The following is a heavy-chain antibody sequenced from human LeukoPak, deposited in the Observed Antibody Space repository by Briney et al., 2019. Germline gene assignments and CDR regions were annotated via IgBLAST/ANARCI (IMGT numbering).Heavy chain of an antibody. CDR3: ARDPLIAVAGTMNYYGMDV. CDR1: GGSFSGHY. V-gene: IGHV4-34*01. D-gene: IGHD6-19*01. J-gene: IGHJ6*04. Sequence: SETLSLTCAVYGGSFSGHYWSWIRQPPGKWLEWIGEINHSGSTNYNPSLKSRVTISVDTSKNQFSLKLSSVTAADTAVYYCARDPLIAVAGTMNYYGMDVWGKGTTVTVSS. CDR2: INHSGST.